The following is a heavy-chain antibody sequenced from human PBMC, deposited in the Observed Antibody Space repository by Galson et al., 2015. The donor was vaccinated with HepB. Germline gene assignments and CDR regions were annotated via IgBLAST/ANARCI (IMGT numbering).Heavy chain of an antibody. D-gene: IGHD3-16*02. V-gene: IGHV3-15*01. CDR3: TTALLPYYDYVWGSYRQYYYYGMDV. J-gene: IGHJ6*02. CDR2: IKSKTDGGTT. CDR1: GFTFSNAW. Sequence: SLRLSCAASGFTFSNAWMSWVRQAPGKGLEWVGRIKSKTDGGTTDYAAPVKGRFTISRDDSKNTLYLQMNSLKPEDTAVYYCTTALLPYYDYVWGSYRQYYYYGMDVWGQGTTVTVSS.